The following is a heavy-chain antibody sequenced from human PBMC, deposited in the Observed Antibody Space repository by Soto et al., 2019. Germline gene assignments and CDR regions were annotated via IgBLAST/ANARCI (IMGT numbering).Heavy chain of an antibody. CDR2: ISGYNGNT. CDR3: ARYRATINSFWFDP. Sequence: QVQLVQSGAEVKKPGASVKVSCKASGYTVTSYGISWVRQAPGQGLEWMGWISGYNGNTNYAQKLQGRVTMTTDTSTSTAYMELRSLRSDDKAVYYCARYRATINSFWFDPWGQGTLVSVSS. J-gene: IGHJ5*02. V-gene: IGHV1-18*01. D-gene: IGHD5-12*01. CDR1: GYTVTSYG.